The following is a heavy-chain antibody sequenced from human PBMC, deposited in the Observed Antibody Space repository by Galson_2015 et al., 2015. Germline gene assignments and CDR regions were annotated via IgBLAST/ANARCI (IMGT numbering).Heavy chain of an antibody. V-gene: IGHV1-69*13. CDR3: AKTRRYSSSSSSTFGWYFDL. J-gene: IGHJ2*01. D-gene: IGHD6-6*01. CDR1: GGTFSSYA. CDR2: IIPIFGTA. Sequence: SVKVSCKASGGTFSSYAISWVRQAPGQGLEWMGGIIPIFGTANYAQKFQGRVTITADESTSTAYMELSSLRSEDTAVYYCAKTRRYSSSSSSTFGWYFDLWGRGTLVTVSS.